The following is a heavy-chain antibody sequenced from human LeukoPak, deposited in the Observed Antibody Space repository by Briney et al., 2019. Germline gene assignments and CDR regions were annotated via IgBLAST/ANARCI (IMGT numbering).Heavy chain of an antibody. Sequence: SSETLSLTCTVSGGSISSYYWSWIRQPPGKGLEWIGYIYYSGSTNYNPSLKSRVTISVDTSKNQFSLKLSSVTAADTAVYYCARAGVGYYDFWSGPPTFDIWGQGTMVTVSS. CDR3: ARAGVGYYDFWSGPPTFDI. V-gene: IGHV4-59*01. CDR2: IYYSGST. D-gene: IGHD3-3*01. J-gene: IGHJ3*02. CDR1: GGSISSYY.